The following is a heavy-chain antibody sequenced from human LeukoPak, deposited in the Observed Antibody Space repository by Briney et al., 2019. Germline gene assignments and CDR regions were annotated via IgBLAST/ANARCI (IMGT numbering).Heavy chain of an antibody. Sequence: ASVKFSSKAFGYIFTGYHIHCVRQAPRQGLEWMGWINPNSGGTSYAQKFQGRVTMTRDTSISTSYMELSRLTSDDTAVYYCARDPNYHYDASGYTLGFWGQGTLVTVSS. V-gene: IGHV1-2*02. CDR2: INPNSGGT. CDR1: GYIFTGYH. D-gene: IGHD3-22*01. J-gene: IGHJ4*02. CDR3: ARDPNYHYDASGYTLGF.